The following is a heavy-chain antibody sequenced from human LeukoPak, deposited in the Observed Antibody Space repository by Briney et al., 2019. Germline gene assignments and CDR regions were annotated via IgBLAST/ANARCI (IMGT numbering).Heavy chain of an antibody. CDR2: ISWNSGSI. J-gene: IGHJ5*02. Sequence: GGSLRLSCAASGFTFDDYAMHWVRQAPGKGLEWVSGISWNSGSIGYADSVKGRFTISRDNAKNSLYLQMSSLRAEDTALYYCAKGGRIVGATTPWGDGWFDPWGQGTLVTVSS. D-gene: IGHD1-26*01. V-gene: IGHV3-9*01. CDR1: GFTFDDYA. CDR3: AKGGRIVGATTPWGDGWFDP.